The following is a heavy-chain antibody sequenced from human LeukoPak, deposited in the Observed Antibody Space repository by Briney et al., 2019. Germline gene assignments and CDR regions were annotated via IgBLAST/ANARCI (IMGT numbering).Heavy chain of an antibody. CDR3: ARVKNIVVVTAIPSGYFDL. Sequence: SETLSLTCAVSGGSISSGGYSWSWIRQPPGKGLEWIGYIYHSGSTYYNPSLKSRVTISVDRSKNQFSLKLSSVTAADTAVYYCARVKNIVVVTAIPSGYFDLWGRGTLVTVSS. D-gene: IGHD2-21*02. CDR1: GGSISSGGYS. V-gene: IGHV4-30-2*01. CDR2: IYHSGST. J-gene: IGHJ2*01.